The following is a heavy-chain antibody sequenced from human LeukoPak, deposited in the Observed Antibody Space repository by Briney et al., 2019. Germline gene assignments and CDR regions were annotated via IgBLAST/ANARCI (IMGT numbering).Heavy chain of an antibody. CDR3: ARAFYSSSDY. V-gene: IGHV3-7*01. CDR1: GFTFSSYS. D-gene: IGHD6-6*01. Sequence: SGGSLRLSCAASGFTFSSYSMNWVRQAPGKGLEWVANINQDGSEKYYVDSVKGRFTVSRDNAKISLYLQMNSLRAEDTAIYYCARAFYSSSDYWGQGTLVAVSS. CDR2: INQDGSEK. J-gene: IGHJ4*02.